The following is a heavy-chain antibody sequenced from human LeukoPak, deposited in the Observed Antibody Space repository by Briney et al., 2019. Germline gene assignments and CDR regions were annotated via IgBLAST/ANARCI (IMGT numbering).Heavy chain of an antibody. CDR2: TIPIFGTA. D-gene: IGHD6-19*01. CDR1: GGTFSSYA. V-gene: IGHV1-69*06. CDR3: AGTIAVAGTGTLDY. Sequence: GASVKVSCKASGGTFSSYAISWVRQAPGQGLEWMGGTIPIFGTANYAQKFQGRVTITADKSTSTAYMELSSLRSEDTAVYYCAGTIAVAGTGTLDYWGQGTLVTVSS. J-gene: IGHJ4*02.